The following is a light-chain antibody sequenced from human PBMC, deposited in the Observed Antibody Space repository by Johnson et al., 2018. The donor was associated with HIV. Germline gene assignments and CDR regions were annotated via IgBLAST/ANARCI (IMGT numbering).Light chain of an antibody. CDR1: DSNIGNNY. V-gene: IGLV1-51*01. CDR2: DNN. Sequence: QSVLTQAPSVSAAPGQKVTISCFGRDSNIGNNYVSWYQQLPGTAPKLLIYDNNKRPSGIPDRFSGSKSVTSATLGITGLQTGDEADYYCGTWDSSLSAKVFGTGTKVTVL. J-gene: IGLJ1*01. CDR3: GTWDSSLSAKV.